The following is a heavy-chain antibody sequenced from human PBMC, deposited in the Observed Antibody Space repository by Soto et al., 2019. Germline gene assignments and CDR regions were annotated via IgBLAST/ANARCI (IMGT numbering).Heavy chain of an antibody. CDR1: GASISSYH. CDR2: LRYSGST. CDR3: ARWYGKYCGGGACYLYFAP. Sequence: SETLSLTCTVSGASISSYHWSWIRQPPGKGLEWIGNLRYSGSTNYNPSLKSRVTISADTSKNQSPLAGATVPAEDTAVYYGARWYGKYCGGGACYLYFAPWGQGTLVPVSS. D-gene: IGHD2-15*01. V-gene: IGHV4-59*08. J-gene: IGHJ5*02.